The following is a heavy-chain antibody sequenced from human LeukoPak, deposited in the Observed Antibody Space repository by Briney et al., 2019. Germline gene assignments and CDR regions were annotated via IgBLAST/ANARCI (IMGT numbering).Heavy chain of an antibody. CDR3: TGSFGELSFFAY. Sequence: GGSLRLSCTASGFTFGDYGMSWVRQAPGKGLEWVGFIRRKAYGGTTEYAASVKGRFTISRDGSKSIAYLQVNSLKPEDTAVYYCTGSFGELSFFAYWGQGTLVTVSS. J-gene: IGHJ4*02. D-gene: IGHD3-10*01. V-gene: IGHV3-49*04. CDR1: GFTFGDYG. CDR2: IRRKAYGGTT.